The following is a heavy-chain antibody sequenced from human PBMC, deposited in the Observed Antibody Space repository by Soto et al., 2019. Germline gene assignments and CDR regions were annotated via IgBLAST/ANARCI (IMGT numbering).Heavy chain of an antibody. J-gene: IGHJ4*02. Sequence: EVQLLESGGGLVQPGGSLRLSCAASGFTFSSYAMSWVRQAPGKGLEWVSAISGSGGSTYYADSVKGRFTISRDNSKNTLYLQMNSLRAEDTAVYYWAKGEGMIVVGGEKNWGQGTLVTVSS. D-gene: IGHD3-22*01. CDR1: GFTFSSYA. CDR2: ISGSGGST. V-gene: IGHV3-23*01. CDR3: AKGEGMIVVGGEKN.